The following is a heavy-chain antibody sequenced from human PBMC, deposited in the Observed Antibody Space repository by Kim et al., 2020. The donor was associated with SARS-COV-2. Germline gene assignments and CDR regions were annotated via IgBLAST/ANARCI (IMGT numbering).Heavy chain of an antibody. Sequence: SETLSLTCTVSGGSISSSSYYWGWIRQPPGKGLEWIGSIYYSGSTYYNPSLKSRVTISVDTSKNQFSLKLSSVTAADTAVYYCASLGSYYYGSGSYYLDYWGQGTLITVSS. V-gene: IGHV4-39*01. J-gene: IGHJ4*02. D-gene: IGHD3-10*01. CDR3: ASLGSYYYGSGSYYLDY. CDR2: IYYSGST. CDR1: GGSISSSSYY.